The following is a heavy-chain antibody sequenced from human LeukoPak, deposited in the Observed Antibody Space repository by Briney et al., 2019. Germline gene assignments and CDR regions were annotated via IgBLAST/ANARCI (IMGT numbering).Heavy chain of an antibody. CDR3: ARKYSSNWYFFDY. D-gene: IGHD6-13*01. J-gene: IGHJ4*02. V-gene: IGHV4-39*01. CDR2: IYYSGST. Sequence: SETLSLTCTDSGDSISSSSYYWGWIRQPPGKGLEWIGSIYYSGSTYYNPYLKSRVTISVDTSKNQFSLELRSVTAADTAVYYCARKYSSNWYFFDYWGQGTLVTVSS. CDR1: GDSISSSSYY.